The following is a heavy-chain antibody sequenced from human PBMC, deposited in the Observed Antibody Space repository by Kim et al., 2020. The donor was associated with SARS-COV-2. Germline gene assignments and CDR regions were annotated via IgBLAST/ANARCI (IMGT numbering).Heavy chain of an antibody. CDR1: GFTFRSYG. V-gene: IGHV3-30*18. Sequence: GGSLRLLCVGTGFTFRSYGIHWVRQAPGKGLEWVGVISHDSSNKYYADSVKGRFTLSRDNSNNTVYLQMDNLRREDTAVYYCAKALGPLRFMEWLFDDWGQGT. J-gene: IGHJ4*02. D-gene: IGHD3-3*01. CDR3: AKALGPLRFMEWLFDD. CDR2: ISHDSSNK.